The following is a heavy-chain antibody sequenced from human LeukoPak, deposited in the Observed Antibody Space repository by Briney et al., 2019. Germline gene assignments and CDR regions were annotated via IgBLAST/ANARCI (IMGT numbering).Heavy chain of an antibody. D-gene: IGHD1-1*01. CDR3: ARARTRGNNWYFDY. J-gene: IGHJ4*02. CDR1: GGSISSSSHS. CDR2: MYYSGNT. V-gene: IGHV4-39*07. Sequence: PSETLSLTCTVSGGSISSSSHSWGWIRQPPGKGLEWIGSMYYSGNTYYNSSLKSRLTISVDTSKNQFSLKVSSVTAADTAVYYCARARTRGNNWYFDYWGQGTLVTVSS.